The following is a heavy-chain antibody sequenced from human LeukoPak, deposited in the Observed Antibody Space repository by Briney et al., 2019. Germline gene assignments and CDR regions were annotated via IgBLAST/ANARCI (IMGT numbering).Heavy chain of an antibody. J-gene: IGHJ6*03. Sequence: SETLSLTCSVSDDSITMYYWTWIRQPPGKGLEWIGYVDHTGSTNFNPSLNGRVSISRDTTNNLFSLRLRSVTAADTAVYFCARGRVSSSTWYSTYYYYFYMDVWGKGTAVTVSS. V-gene: IGHV4-59*01. CDR1: DDSITMYY. D-gene: IGHD1-1*01. CDR2: VDHTGST. CDR3: ARGRVSSSTWYSTYYYYFYMDV.